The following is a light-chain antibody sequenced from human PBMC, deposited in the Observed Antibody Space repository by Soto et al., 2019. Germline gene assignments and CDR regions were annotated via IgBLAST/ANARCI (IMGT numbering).Light chain of an antibody. CDR2: AAS. J-gene: IGKJ2*01. CDR3: HQYNSWPYT. Sequence: EIVMTQSPATLSLSPGERATLSCRASQSVNINLAWYQHRPGQAPRVLIYAASTRATGVPDRFSGSGSGTEFTLTISSLQPEDFAVHYCHQYNSWPYTFGQGTKVERK. CDR1: QSVNIN. V-gene: IGKV3-15*01.